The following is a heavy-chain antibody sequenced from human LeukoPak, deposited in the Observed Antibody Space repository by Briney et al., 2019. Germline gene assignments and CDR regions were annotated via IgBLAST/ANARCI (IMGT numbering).Heavy chain of an antibody. V-gene: IGHV4-39*07. J-gene: IGHJ4*02. Sequence: SETLSLTCTVSGGSISSSSYYWGWIRQPPGKGLEWIGSIYYSGSTYYNPSLKSRVTISVDTSKNQFSLKLSSVTAADTAVYYCARDRRVGAPFDYWGQGALVTVSS. CDR3: ARDRRVGAPFDY. D-gene: IGHD1-26*01. CDR2: IYYSGST. CDR1: GGSISSSSYY.